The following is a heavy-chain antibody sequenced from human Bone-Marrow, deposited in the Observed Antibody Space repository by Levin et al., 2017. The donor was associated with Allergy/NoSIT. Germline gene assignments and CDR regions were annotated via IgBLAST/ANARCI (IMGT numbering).Heavy chain of an antibody. V-gene: IGHV3-11*05. D-gene: IGHD2-15*01. CDR2: ISSSSSYT. Sequence: GGSLRLSCAASGFTFSDYYMSWIRQAPGKGLEWVSYISSSSSYTNYADSVKGRFTISRDNAKNSLYLQMNSLRAEDTAVYYCARADAKRGDRLLDYWGQGTLVTVSS. J-gene: IGHJ4*02. CDR1: GFTFSDYY. CDR3: ARADAKRGDRLLDY.